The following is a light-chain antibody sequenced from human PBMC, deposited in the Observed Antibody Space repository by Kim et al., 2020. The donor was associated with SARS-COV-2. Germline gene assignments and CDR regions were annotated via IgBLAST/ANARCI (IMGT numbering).Light chain of an antibody. Sequence: LGQTVRITCQGDSLRSYYASWFQQKPGQAPVLVIFGKNNRPSGIPDRFSGSSSGNTASLTITGAQAEDEADYYCNSRDSTGNHYVFGTGTKVTVL. CDR3: NSRDSTGNHYV. CDR2: GKN. J-gene: IGLJ1*01. CDR1: SLRSYY. V-gene: IGLV3-19*01.